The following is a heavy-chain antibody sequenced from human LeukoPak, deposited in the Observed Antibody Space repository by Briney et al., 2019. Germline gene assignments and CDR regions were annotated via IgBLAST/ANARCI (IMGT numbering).Heavy chain of an antibody. CDR2: INSNSGGT. J-gene: IGHJ4*02. CDR3: VRDVPAATAGFDY. D-gene: IGHD2-2*01. V-gene: IGHV1-2*02. Sequence: ASVKVSCKASGYTFAGYYMHWVRQAPGQRLEWRGWINSNSGGTNYAQNFQGRVTMTRDTSITTAYMQLSRLRSDDTAAYYCVRDVPAATAGFDYWGQGTLVTVSS. CDR1: GYTFAGYY.